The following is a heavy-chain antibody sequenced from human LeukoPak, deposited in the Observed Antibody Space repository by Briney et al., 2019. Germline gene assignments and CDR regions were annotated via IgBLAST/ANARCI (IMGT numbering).Heavy chain of an antibody. Sequence: PSETLSLTCSVSGGSISSASYYWGWLRQPAGKGLEWIGRVSTSGSPNYTPSLKSRASISVDTSKNQFSLKLTSVTAADTAVYYCARRAGAYSHPYDYWGQGTLVTVSS. CDR1: GGSISSASYY. J-gene: IGHJ4*02. D-gene: IGHD4/OR15-4a*01. CDR2: VSTSGSP. CDR3: ARRAGAYSHPYDY. V-gene: IGHV4-61*02.